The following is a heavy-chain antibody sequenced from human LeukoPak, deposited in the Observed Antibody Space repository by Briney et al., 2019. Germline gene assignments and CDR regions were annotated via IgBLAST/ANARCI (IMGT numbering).Heavy chain of an antibody. CDR2: IRYDGSNK. D-gene: IGHD3-22*01. CDR3: AKIAYYYDSSGYYRIPDERYYFDY. CDR1: GFTFSSYG. J-gene: IGHJ4*02. Sequence: PGGSLRLSCAASGFTFSSYGMHWVRQAPGKGLEWVAFIRYDGSNKYYADSVKGRFTISRDNSKNTLYLQMNSLRAEDTAVYYCAKIAYYYDSSGYYRIPDERYYFDYWGQGTLVTVSS. V-gene: IGHV3-30*02.